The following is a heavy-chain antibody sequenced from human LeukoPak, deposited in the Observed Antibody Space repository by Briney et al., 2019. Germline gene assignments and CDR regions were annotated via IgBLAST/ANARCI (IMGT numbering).Heavy chain of an antibody. D-gene: IGHD4-17*01. V-gene: IGHV3-30*18. CDR1: GFTFSNYG. Sequence: GGSLRLSCAASGFTFSNYGMHWVRQAPGKGLEWVAVISYDGSNKYYADSVKGRFTISRDNSKNTLYLQMNSLRAEDTAVYYCAKDRQRNTVTTILGYWGQGTLVTVSS. CDR3: AKDRQRNTVTTILGY. J-gene: IGHJ4*02. CDR2: ISYDGSNK.